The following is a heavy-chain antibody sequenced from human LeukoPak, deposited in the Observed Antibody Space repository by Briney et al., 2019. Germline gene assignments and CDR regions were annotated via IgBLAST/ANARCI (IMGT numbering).Heavy chain of an antibody. CDR3: ARHFPPKYSSGPRFDY. Sequence: PSETLSLTCTVSGYSISSGYYWGWIRQPPGKGLEWIGSIYHSGSTYYNPSLKSRVTISVDTSKNQFSLKLSSVTAADTAVYYCARHFPPKYSSGPRFDYWGQGTLVTVSS. V-gene: IGHV4-38-2*02. J-gene: IGHJ4*02. D-gene: IGHD6-19*01. CDR1: GYSISSGYY. CDR2: IYHSGST.